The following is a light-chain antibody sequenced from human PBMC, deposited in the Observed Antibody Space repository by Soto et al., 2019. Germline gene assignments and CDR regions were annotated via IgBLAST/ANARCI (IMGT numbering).Light chain of an antibody. CDR2: STN. Sequence: QTVVSQEPSFSVSPGGTVTLTCGLTSGSVLTSYYPTWYQQTPGQAPRTLIYSTNIRSSGVPDRFSGSILGNKAALTITGAQADDESDYYCALYVGTGTVVLGGGTKLTFI. J-gene: IGLJ2*01. V-gene: IGLV8-61*01. CDR1: SGSVLTSYY. CDR3: ALYVGTGTVV.